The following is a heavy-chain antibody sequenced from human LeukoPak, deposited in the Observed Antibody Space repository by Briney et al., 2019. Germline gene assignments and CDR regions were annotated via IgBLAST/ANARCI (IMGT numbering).Heavy chain of an antibody. D-gene: IGHD2-15*01. CDR3: ARCHRGGSCR. CDR2: INPGSGST. Sequence: ASVKVSCKASGYTFISYYMLWVRQAPGQGLEWMGIINPGSGSTSYPQKFQGRVTMTRDTSTSTVYMELSSLRSEDTAVYYCARCHRGGSCRWGQGTLVTVSS. CDR1: GYTFISYY. V-gene: IGHV1-46*01. J-gene: IGHJ4*02.